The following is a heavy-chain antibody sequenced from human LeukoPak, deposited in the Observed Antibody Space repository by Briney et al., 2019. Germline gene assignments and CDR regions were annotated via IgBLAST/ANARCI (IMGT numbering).Heavy chain of an antibody. CDR2: ISSSSSTI. Sequence: QPGGSLRLSCAASGFTFSSYSMNWVSQAPGKGLEWVSYISSSSSTIYYADSVKGRFTISRDNAKNSLYLQMNSVRDEDTAVYYCARLYSGYDQVDYWGQGTLVTVSS. D-gene: IGHD5-12*01. CDR1: GFTFSSYS. J-gene: IGHJ4*02. V-gene: IGHV3-48*02. CDR3: ARLYSGYDQVDY.